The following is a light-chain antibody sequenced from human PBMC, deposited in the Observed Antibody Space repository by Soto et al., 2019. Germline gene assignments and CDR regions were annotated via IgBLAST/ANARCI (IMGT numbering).Light chain of an antibody. J-gene: IGKJ3*01. CDR3: QKYDSVPFT. CDR2: AAS. Sequence: DIQMTQSPSSLPASVGDRVTITCRASQGIRNYLAWYQQKPGKVPSLLIYAASTLQSGVPSRFSGSGSGTDFTLTISSLQPEDVATYYCQKYDSVPFTFGPGTKVDFK. V-gene: IGKV1-27*01. CDR1: QGIRNY.